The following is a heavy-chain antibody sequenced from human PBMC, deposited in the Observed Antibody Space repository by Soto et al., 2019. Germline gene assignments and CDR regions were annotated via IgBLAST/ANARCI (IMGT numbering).Heavy chain of an antibody. V-gene: IGHV3-23*01. J-gene: IGHJ4*02. CDR2: ISGSGGST. CDR3: AKDFGAITGTTIEKKPGRAYYFDY. CDR1: GFTFSSYA. D-gene: IGHD1-7*01. Sequence: TGGSLRLSCAASGFTFSSYAMSWVRQAPGKGLEWVSAISGSGGSTYYADSVKGRFTISRDNSKNTLYLLMNSLRAEDTAVYYCAKDFGAITGTTIEKKPGRAYYFDYWGQGTLVTVSS.